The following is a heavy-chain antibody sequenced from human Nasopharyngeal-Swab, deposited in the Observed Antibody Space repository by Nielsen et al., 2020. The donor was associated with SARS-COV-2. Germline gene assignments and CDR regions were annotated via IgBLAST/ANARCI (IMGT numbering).Heavy chain of an antibody. Sequence: ASVKVSCKASGYTFTSYYLPWVRQAPGQGLEWMGIINPTDGSKSYAQKFEGRVTMTRVTSMSTVYMELNSLRSEDTAVYYCARVLPFRITGTSGMDVWGQGTTVTVSS. CDR1: GYTFTSYY. J-gene: IGHJ6*02. D-gene: IGHD1-7*01. V-gene: IGHV1-46*01. CDR3: ARVLPFRITGTSGMDV. CDR2: INPTDGSK.